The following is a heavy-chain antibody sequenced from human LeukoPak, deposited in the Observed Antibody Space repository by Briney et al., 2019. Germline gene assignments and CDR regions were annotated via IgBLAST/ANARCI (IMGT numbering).Heavy chain of an antibody. D-gene: IGHD5-18*01. CDR3: ARVQGRYSYGSGFDY. CDR2: ISYDGSNK. Sequence: TGGSLRLSCAASGFTFSSYAMHWVRQAPGKGLEWVAVISYDGSNKYYADSVKGRFTISRDNSKNTLYLQMNSLRAEDTAVYYCARVQGRYSYGSGFDYWGQGTLVTVSS. CDR1: GFTFSSYA. V-gene: IGHV3-30*04. J-gene: IGHJ4*02.